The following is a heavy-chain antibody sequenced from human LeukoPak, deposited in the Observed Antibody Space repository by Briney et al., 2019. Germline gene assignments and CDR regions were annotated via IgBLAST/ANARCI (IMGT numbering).Heavy chain of an antibody. V-gene: IGHV4-34*01. Sequence: SETLSLTCAVYGGSFSGYYWSWIRQPPGKGLEWIGEINHSGSTNYNPSLKSRVTISVDTSKNQFSLKLSSVTAADTAVYYCAKATAGWFDPWGQGTLVTVSS. CDR3: AKATAGWFDP. CDR2: INHSGST. J-gene: IGHJ5*02. CDR1: GGSFSGYY.